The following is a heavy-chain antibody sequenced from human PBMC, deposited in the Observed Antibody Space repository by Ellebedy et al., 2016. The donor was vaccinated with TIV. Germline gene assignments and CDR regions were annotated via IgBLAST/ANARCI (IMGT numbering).Heavy chain of an antibody. Sequence: AASVKVSCKASGYTFTSYGISWVRQAPGQGLEWMGIINPSGGSTSYAQNLQGRVTMTRDTSTSTVYMELSSLTSEDTAVYYCAREGVGATTPFDYWGQGTLVTVSS. V-gene: IGHV1-46*04. D-gene: IGHD1-26*01. CDR1: GYTFTSYG. CDR3: AREGVGATTPFDY. CDR2: INPSGGST. J-gene: IGHJ4*02.